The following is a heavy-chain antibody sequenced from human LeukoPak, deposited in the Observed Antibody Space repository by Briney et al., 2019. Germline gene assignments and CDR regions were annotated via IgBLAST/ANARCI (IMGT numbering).Heavy chain of an antibody. Sequence: PSETLSLTCTVSGGSISSYYWSWIRQPPGKGLEWIGSIYHSGSTYYNPSLKSRVTISVDTSKNQFSLKLSSVTAADTAVYYCARGSAAGIWFDPWGQGTLVTVSS. J-gene: IGHJ5*02. V-gene: IGHV4-38-2*02. CDR2: IYHSGST. CDR1: GGSISSYY. CDR3: ARGSAAGIWFDP. D-gene: IGHD6-13*01.